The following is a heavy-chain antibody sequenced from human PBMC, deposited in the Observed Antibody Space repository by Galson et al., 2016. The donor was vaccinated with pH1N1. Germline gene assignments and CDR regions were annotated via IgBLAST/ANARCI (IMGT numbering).Heavy chain of an antibody. J-gene: IGHJ4*02. CDR2: IYPGDSDT. D-gene: IGHD6-19*01. CDR1: GYSFSSHW. Sequence: QSGAEVKKPGESLKISCQGSGYSFSSHWIGWVRQMPGKGLEWMGIIYPGDSDTKYSPSFQGQVTISADKSINTAYLQWSSLTASATAMYFCARRSAVAGVDYWGQGTLVTVSS. V-gene: IGHV5-51*01. CDR3: ARRSAVAGVDY.